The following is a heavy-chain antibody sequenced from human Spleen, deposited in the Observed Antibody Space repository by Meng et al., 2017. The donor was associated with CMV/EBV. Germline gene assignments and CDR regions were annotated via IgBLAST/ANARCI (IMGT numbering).Heavy chain of an antibody. CDR3: AKDYFFDNNKGNLDIFFDS. CDR1: GFTFDDYI. CDR2: INWDGSKT. V-gene: IGHV3-43*01. Sequence: GESLKISCAASGFTFDDYIMHWVRQAPGKGLEWASLINWDGSKTSYGDSVKGRFTISRDNSKNSLYLQMNSLRSEDTALYYCAKDYFFDNNKGNLDIFFDSWGQGTLVTVSS. D-gene: IGHD3-22*01. J-gene: IGHJ4*02.